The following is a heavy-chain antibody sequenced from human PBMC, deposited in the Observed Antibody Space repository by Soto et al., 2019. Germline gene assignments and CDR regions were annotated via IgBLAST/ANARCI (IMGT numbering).Heavy chain of an antibody. Sequence: SVTLFLTCSVPHSSISCYYWRWIRQPPGKGLEWMRYIYYSGSSNYNQSLKSRVTISADTSKDLFSLKLSCVTAADTAVYYCPRAGVYSGYDLSYIDDWGKGTTVTVSS. D-gene: IGHD5-12*01. J-gene: IGHJ6*03. CDR2: IYYSGSS. CDR3: PRAGVYSGYDLSYIDD. V-gene: IGHV4-59*01. CDR1: HSSISCYY.